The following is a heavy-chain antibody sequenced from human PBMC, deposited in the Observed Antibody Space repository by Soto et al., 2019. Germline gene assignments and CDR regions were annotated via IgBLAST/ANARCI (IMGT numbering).Heavy chain of an antibody. D-gene: IGHD3-10*01. CDR1: GGSISSNIYY. CDR2: IYYSGST. J-gene: IGHJ4*02. CDR3: ARGGGPYSSGSFDY. Sequence: SETLSLTCTVSGGSISSNIYYWGWIRQAPGKGLEWIGHIYYSGSTDYNPSLKSRVTISVDTSKNQFSLTLNSVAAADAAVYYCARGGGPYSSGSFDYWGQGTLVTVSS. V-gene: IGHV4-61*05.